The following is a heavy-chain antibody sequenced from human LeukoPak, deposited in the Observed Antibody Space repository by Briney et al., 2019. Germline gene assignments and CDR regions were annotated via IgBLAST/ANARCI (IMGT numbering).Heavy chain of an antibody. D-gene: IGHD3-10*01. V-gene: IGHV3-23*01. CDR3: AKGYYGSGSYGYYFDY. Sequence: GGSLRLSCAASGFTFNSYAMSWVRQAPGKGLEWVSAISGSGGSTYYADSVKGRFTISRDNSKNTLYLQMNSLRAEDTAVYYCAKGYYGSGSYGYYFDYWGQGTLVTVSS. J-gene: IGHJ4*02. CDR1: GFTFNSYA. CDR2: ISGSGGST.